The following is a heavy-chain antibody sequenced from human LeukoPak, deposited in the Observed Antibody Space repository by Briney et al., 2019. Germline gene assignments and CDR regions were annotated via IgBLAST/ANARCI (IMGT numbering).Heavy chain of an antibody. CDR3: ARLTTIEVDY. CDR2: ISSSGSTI. V-gene: IGHV3-48*03. D-gene: IGHD5-12*01. Sequence: GGSLRLSCAASGFTFSSYEMNWVRQAPGKGLEWVSYISSSGSTIHYADSVKGRFTISRDNAKNSLYLQMNSLRAEDTAVYYCARLTTIEVDYWGQGTLVTVSS. J-gene: IGHJ4*02. CDR1: GFTFSSYE.